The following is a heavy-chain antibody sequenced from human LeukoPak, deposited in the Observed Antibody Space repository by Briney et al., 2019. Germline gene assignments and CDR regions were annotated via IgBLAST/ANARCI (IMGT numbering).Heavy chain of an antibody. V-gene: IGHV3-9*01. CDR1: GFTFDDYA. J-gene: IGHJ6*03. CDR2: ISWNSGSI. Sequence: GGSLRLSCAASGFTFDDYAMHWVRQAPGKGLEWVSGISWNSGSIGYADSVKGRFTISRDNAKNSLYLQMNSLRAEDTALYYCAKDQSENYYMDVWGKGTTVTVSS. CDR3: AKDQSENYYMDV.